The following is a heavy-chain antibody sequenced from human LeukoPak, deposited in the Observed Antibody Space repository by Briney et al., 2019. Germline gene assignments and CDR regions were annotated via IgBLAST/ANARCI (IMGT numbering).Heavy chain of an antibody. CDR3: AGDRGITITKDFDY. Sequence: ASVKVSCKVSGSTLAESSIHWLRQAPGKGLEWMGGYDPEEGGIIYAQKFLDRVTMTEDTSTTTAYMEVSSLRSEDTAVYFCAGDRGITITKDFDYWGQGTLVTVSS. CDR2: YDPEEGGI. D-gene: IGHD1-1*01. V-gene: IGHV1-24*01. CDR1: GSTLAESS. J-gene: IGHJ4*02.